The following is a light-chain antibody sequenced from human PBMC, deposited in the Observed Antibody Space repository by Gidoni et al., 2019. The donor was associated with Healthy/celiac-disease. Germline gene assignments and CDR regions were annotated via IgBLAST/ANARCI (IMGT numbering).Light chain of an antibody. CDR3: QQRSNWPPVCS. CDR1: QSVSSY. Sequence: EIVFTQSPATLSLSPGERATLSCRASQSVSSYLAWYEQKPGQAPRLLIYDASTRATGIPARFSGSGCGTDFTLTISSLGPEDVAVYYCQQRSNWPPVCSFGQGTKLEIK. V-gene: IGKV3-11*01. J-gene: IGKJ2*04. CDR2: DAS.